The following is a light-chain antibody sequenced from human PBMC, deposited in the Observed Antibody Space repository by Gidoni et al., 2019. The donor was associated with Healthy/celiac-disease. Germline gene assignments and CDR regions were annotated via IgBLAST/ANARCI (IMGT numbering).Light chain of an antibody. CDR3: QQRSNWPLYT. CDR1: QSVSSY. V-gene: IGKV3-11*01. CDR2: DAS. Sequence: EIVLTPSPATLSLSPGERATLSCRASQSVSSYLAWYQQKPGKAPRLLIYDASNRATGIPARFSGSGSGTDFTLTISSLEPEDFAVYYCQQRSNWPLYTFXXXTKLEIK. J-gene: IGKJ2*01.